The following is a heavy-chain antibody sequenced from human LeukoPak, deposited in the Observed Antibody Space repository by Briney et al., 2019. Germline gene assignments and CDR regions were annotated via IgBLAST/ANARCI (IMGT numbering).Heavy chain of an antibody. Sequence: PWGSLRLSCAASGFTFSTYYMTWVRQAPGRGLEWVAGVKQDGSENYYVDSVKGRFTISRDNSQNSLYLQMNSLRAEDTAVYFCARERYCTTSACYVGVPFDYWGQGTLVTVSS. D-gene: IGHD2-8*01. J-gene: IGHJ4*02. CDR2: VKQDGSEN. CDR3: ARERYCTTSACYVGVPFDY. V-gene: IGHV3-7*01. CDR1: GFTFSTYY.